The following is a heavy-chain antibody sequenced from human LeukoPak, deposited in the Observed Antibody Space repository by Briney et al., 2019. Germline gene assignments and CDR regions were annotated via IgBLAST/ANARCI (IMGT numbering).Heavy chain of an antibody. J-gene: IGHJ5*01. D-gene: IGHD1-26*01. CDR2: ISAYNGNT. CDR1: GYTFTSYG. CDR3: ARASGSYWWFDS. Sequence: ASVKVSCKASGYTFTSYGISWVRQAPGQGLEWMGWISAYNGNTNYAQKLQGRVTMTTDTSTSTAYMDVRSLRSDDTAVYYCARASGSYWWFDSWGQGTLVTVSS. V-gene: IGHV1-18*01.